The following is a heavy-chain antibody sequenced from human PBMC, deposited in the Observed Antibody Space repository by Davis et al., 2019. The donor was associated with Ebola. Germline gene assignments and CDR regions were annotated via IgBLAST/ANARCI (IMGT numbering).Heavy chain of an antibody. CDR3: ARGFTFGGVIALYYFDY. Sequence: ASVTVSCKASGYTFTSYAMHWVRQAPGQRLEWMGWINAGNGNTKYSQKFQGRVTITRDTSASTAYMELSSLRSEDTAVYYCARGFTFGGVIALYYFDYWGQGTLVTVSS. J-gene: IGHJ4*02. CDR2: INAGNGNT. V-gene: IGHV1-3*01. D-gene: IGHD3-16*02. CDR1: GYTFTSYA.